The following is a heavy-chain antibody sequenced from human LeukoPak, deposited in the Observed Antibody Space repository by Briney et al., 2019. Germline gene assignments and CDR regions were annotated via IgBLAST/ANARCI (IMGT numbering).Heavy chain of an antibody. CDR3: ARDPRTVRI. CDR1: GFTVSGNY. V-gene: IGHV3-53*01. J-gene: IGHJ4*02. D-gene: IGHD1-1*01. CDR2: IYSGGTT. Sequence: GGSLRLSCAVSGFTVSGNYMSWVRQAPGKGLEWVSLIYSGGTTYYADSVKGRFTISRDNSKNTLYLQMDSLRVEDTAIYYCARDPRTVRIWGQGTLVTVSS.